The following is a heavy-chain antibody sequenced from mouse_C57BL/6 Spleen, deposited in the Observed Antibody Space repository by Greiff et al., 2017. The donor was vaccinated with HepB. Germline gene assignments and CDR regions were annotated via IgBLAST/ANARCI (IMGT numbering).Heavy chain of an antibody. V-gene: IGHV1-64*01. CDR2: IHPNSGST. J-gene: IGHJ2*01. D-gene: IGHD1-1*01. Sequence: QVQLQQPGAELVKPGASVKLSCKASGYTFTSYWMHWVKQRPGQGLEWIGMIHPNSGSTNYNEKFKSKATLTVDKSSRTAYMQLSSLTSEDSAVYYCARYGTTVVAPYYFDYWGQGTTLTVSS. CDR3: ARYGTTVVAPYYFDY. CDR1: GYTFTSYW.